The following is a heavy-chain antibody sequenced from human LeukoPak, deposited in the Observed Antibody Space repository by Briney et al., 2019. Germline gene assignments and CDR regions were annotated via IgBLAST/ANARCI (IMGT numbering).Heavy chain of an antibody. Sequence: HPGGSLRLSCAGSGFSFSSYGMHWVRQAPGKGLEWMAFIRSDGSNKYYADSVKGRFTISRDNAKNSLYLQMNSLRAEDTAVYYCARDRDTVSDYWGQGTLVTVSS. CDR1: GFSFSSYG. CDR3: ARDRDTVSDY. J-gene: IGHJ4*02. V-gene: IGHV3-30*02. D-gene: IGHD4-11*01. CDR2: IRSDGSNK.